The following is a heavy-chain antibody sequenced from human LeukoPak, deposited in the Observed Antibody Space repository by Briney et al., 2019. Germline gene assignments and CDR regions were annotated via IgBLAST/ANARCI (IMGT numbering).Heavy chain of an antibody. V-gene: IGHV3-33*05. J-gene: IGHJ4*02. Sequence: GGSLRLSCVASGFTFSSYGMHWVRQAPGKGPEWMAYISYDGNKKYYADSVKGRFTISRENARNTLYLQMNSLTAEDTAVYYCVRDLILVWTPGDDFDHWGQGTLVTVSS. CDR2: ISYDGNKK. D-gene: IGHD3-16*01. CDR3: VRDLILVWTPGDDFDH. CDR1: GFTFSSYG.